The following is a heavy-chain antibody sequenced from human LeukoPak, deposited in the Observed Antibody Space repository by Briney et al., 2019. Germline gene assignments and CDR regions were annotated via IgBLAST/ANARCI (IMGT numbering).Heavy chain of an antibody. CDR3: AKDRAYYDSSGLFDC. D-gene: IGHD3-22*01. CDR2: ISGSGGRT. Sequence: GGSLRLSCAASGFTFSSYDMSWVRQAPGKGLEWVSDISGSGGRTHYADSVKGRFTISRDNSKNTLYLQMNSLRAEDTAVYYCAKDRAYYDSSGLFDCWGQGTLVTVSS. V-gene: IGHV3-23*01. CDR1: GFTFSSYD. J-gene: IGHJ4*02.